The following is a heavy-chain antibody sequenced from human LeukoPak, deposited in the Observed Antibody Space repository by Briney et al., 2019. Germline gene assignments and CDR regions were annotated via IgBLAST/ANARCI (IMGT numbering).Heavy chain of an antibody. V-gene: IGHV3-7*03. CDR1: GFTFSTYW. CDR3: ARATGTESFDY. Sequence: PGGSLRLSCAASGFTFSTYWMSWVRQAPGKGLEWVANIKQDGSEKYYVDSVKGRFTISRDNAKNSLYLQMNSLRAEDTAVYYCARATGTESFDYWGQGTLVTVSS. J-gene: IGHJ4*02. D-gene: IGHD1-1*01. CDR2: IKQDGSEK.